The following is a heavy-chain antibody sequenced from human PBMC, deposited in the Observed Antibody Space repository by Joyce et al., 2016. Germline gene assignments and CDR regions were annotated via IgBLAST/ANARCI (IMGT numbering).Heavy chain of an antibody. V-gene: IGHV3-15*07. CDR1: GFTFSDAW. D-gene: IGHD4-17*01. J-gene: IGHJ5*02. CDR2: IKDKSVGGTT. CDR3: TTDNSAVNYWFDP. Sequence: EEQLVESGGGLVKPGGSLRISCVASGFTFSDAWMNWVRQAPGKGLEWVGRIKDKSVGGTTDYAAPVKGIFAISRDDSKNTVYLQMNSLQTEDTAVYYCTTDNSAVNYWFDPWGQGTLVTVSS.